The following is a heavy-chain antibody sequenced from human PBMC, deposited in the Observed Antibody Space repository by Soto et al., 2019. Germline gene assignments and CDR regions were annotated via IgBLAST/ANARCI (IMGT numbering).Heavy chain of an antibody. CDR2: MSFDGNSK. CDR1: GFAVSSYS. Sequence: SLRLSCAASGFAVSSYSMHWVRQAPGKGLEWVAAMSFDGNSKYFADSVEGRFKISRDTSKNTWSLEMESLGVEDSALYHCTRGRSMIANDDFEYWGQGTQVTVPS. CDR3: TRGRSMIANDDFEY. D-gene: IGHD2-21*01. V-gene: IGHV3-30-3*01. J-gene: IGHJ4*02.